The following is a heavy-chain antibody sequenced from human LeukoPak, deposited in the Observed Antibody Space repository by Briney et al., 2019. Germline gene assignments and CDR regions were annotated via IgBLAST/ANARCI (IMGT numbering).Heavy chain of an antibody. Sequence: SVKVPCKASGGTFSSYAISWVRQAPGQGLEWMGGIIPIFGTANYAQKFQGRVTITADESTSTAYMELSSLRSEDTAVYYCARVRAAWSGYDGYFDYWGQGTLVTVSS. CDR1: GGTFSSYA. CDR3: ARVRAAWSGYDGYFDY. CDR2: IIPIFGTA. V-gene: IGHV1-69*13. D-gene: IGHD5-12*01. J-gene: IGHJ4*02.